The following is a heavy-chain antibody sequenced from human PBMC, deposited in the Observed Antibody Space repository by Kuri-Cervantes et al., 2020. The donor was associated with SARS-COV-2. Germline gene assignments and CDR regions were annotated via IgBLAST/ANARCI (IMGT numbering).Heavy chain of an antibody. D-gene: IGHD5-18*01. CDR3: ARDGYSYGVYYYYYLDV. CDR2: ISGYNGNT. CDR1: GYNFTTYG. J-gene: IGHJ6*03. V-gene: IGHV1-18*04. Sequence: GESLKISCKASGYNFTTYGISWVRQAPGQGLEWMGWISGYNGNTYYAQKFQGRVTMTIDTSTTTAYMELRSLRSDDTAVYYCARDGYSYGVYYYYYLDVWGKGTTVTVSS.